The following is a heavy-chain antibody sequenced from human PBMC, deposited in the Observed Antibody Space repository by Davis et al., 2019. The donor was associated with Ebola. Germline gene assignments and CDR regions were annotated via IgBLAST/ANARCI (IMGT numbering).Heavy chain of an antibody. CDR1: GFTFSSYW. CDR3: AKSGGDCYSRGDCYFQH. V-gene: IGHV3-7*01. CDR2: IHHDGSEK. D-gene: IGHD2-21*02. J-gene: IGHJ1*01. Sequence: GESLKISCAPTGFTFSSYWMSWVRQAPGKGLEWVASIHHDGSEKYYLESVKGRFTISRDNAKDSLYLHMNSLRAEDTGVYYCAKSGGDCYSRGDCYFQHWGQGTLVTVSS.